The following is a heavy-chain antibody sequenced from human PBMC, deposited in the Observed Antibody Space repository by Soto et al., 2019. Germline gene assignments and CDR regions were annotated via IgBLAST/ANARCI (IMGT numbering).Heavy chain of an antibody. J-gene: IGHJ4*02. CDR3: GKEARRRSGDIGGYFDT. CDR2: ISGSGDST. CDR1: GFTFSSYA. Sequence: EVQLLESGGGLVQPGGSLRLSCAASGFTFSSYAMSWVRQAPGKGLEWVSHISGSGDSTYYADSVKGRFTISRDTSRNTLYLQINSLRAADTAVYYCGKEARRRSGDIGGYFDTWGQGILVTVSS. D-gene: IGHD3-16*01. V-gene: IGHV3-23*01.